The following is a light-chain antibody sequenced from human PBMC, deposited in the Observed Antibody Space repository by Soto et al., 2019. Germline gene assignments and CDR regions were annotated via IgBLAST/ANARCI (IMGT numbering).Light chain of an antibody. CDR3: SSYTGGAALVI. V-gene: IGLV2-14*03. Sequence: QSALTQPASVSGSLGQSITISCTGTSIDVGGYNYVSWYQQHPGQAPKLLIYDVSHRPSGISYRFSGSKSGNTASLTISGLQAEDEADYYCSSYTGGAALVIFGGGTKLTVL. CDR2: DVS. CDR1: SIDVGGYNY. J-gene: IGLJ2*01.